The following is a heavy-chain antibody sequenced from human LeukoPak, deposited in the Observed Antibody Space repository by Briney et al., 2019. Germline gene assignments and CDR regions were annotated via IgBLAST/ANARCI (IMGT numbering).Heavy chain of an antibody. V-gene: IGHV3-7*04. CDR2: IKPDGRET. J-gene: IGHJ3*01. Sequence: PGGSLRLSCAASGFTFSSYEMNWVRQAPGKGLEWVANIKPDGRETHYVDSVKGRFTISRDNAKSSLYLQMNSLRAEDTAVYYCARGPVAGSWGQGTMVTVSS. CDR3: ARGPVAGS. CDR1: GFTFSSYE. D-gene: IGHD6-19*01.